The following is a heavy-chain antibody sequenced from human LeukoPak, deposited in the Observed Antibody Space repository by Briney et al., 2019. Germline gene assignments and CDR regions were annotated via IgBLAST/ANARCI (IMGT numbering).Heavy chain of an antibody. CDR3: ARGGIQVSGIDEFDY. CDR2: IGIRGDT. V-gene: IGHV3-13*01. D-gene: IGHD6-19*01. CDR1: GFTFIDYD. J-gene: IGHJ4*02. Sequence: GGSLRLSCAASGFTFIDYDMHWVRQVIGKGLEWVSAIGIRGDTHYSGSVKGRFTTSRENAESSLYLQMNSLRAEDTAVYYCARGGIQVSGIDEFDYWGQGTLVTVSS.